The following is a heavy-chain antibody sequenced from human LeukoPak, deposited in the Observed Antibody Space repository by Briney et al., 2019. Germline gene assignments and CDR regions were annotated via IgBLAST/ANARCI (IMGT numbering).Heavy chain of an antibody. V-gene: IGHV4-59*08. D-gene: IGHD3-22*01. J-gene: IGHJ3*02. Sequence: PSETLSLTCTVSGGSINTYYWSWIRQPPGMGLEWIGYIYYSGTTNYNPSLKSRVTISVDTSNNQFSLKLSSVTAADTAVYYCARPSQDSSGYFDAFDIWGQGTMVTVSS. CDR1: GGSINTYY. CDR2: IYYSGTT. CDR3: ARPSQDSSGYFDAFDI.